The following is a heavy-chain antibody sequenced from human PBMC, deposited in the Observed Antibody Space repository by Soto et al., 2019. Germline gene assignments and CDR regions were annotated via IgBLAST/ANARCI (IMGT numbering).Heavy chain of an antibody. CDR3: ARGKVVVIDYYYYGMDV. V-gene: IGHV1-2*04. CDR1: GYTFTGYY. J-gene: IGHJ6*02. CDR2: INPNSGGT. D-gene: IGHD3-22*01. Sequence: ASMKVSCKASGYTFTGYYMHWVRQAPGPGLEWMGWINPNSGGTNYAQKFQGWVTMTRDTSISTAYMELSRLRSDDTAVYYCARGKVVVIDYYYYGMDVWGQGTTVTVSS.